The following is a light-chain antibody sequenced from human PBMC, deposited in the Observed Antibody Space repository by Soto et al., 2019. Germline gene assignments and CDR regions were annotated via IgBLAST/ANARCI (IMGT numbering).Light chain of an antibody. Sequence: EIQMPQSPSTLSGSVGDKVTITCPASQTISSWLAWYQQKPGKAPKLLIYKASTLKSGVPSRFSGSGSGTEFTLTISSLQPEDFATYYCQQLNSYPLTFGGGTKVDIK. CDR3: QQLNSYPLT. CDR2: KAS. V-gene: IGKV1-5*03. CDR1: QTISSW. J-gene: IGKJ4*01.